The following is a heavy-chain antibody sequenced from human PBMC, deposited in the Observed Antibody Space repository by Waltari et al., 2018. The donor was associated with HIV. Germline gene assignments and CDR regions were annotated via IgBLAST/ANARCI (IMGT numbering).Heavy chain of an antibody. V-gene: IGHV1-3*01. CDR3: ARGGDIAAPGFYSSSWYVFDY. CDR1: GYTFTSYA. CDR2: INAGNGNT. Sequence: QVQLVQSGAEVKKPGASVKVSCKASGYTFTSYAMHWVRQAPGQRLEWMGWINAGNGNTKYSQKFQGRVTITRDTSASTAYMELSSLRSEDTAVYYCARGGDIAAPGFYSSSWYVFDYWGQGTLVTVSS. J-gene: IGHJ4*02. D-gene: IGHD6-13*01.